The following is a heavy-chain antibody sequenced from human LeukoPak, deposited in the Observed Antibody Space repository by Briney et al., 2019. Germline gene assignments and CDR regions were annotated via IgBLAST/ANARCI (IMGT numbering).Heavy chain of an antibody. D-gene: IGHD5-12*01. CDR2: ISAYNGNT. J-gene: IGHJ4*02. Sequence: ASVKVSCKASGYTFTSYGISWVRQAPGQGLEWMGWISAYNGNTNYAQKLQGRVTMTTGTSTSTAYMELRSLRSDDTAVYYCARHRGYSGYDYSFDYWGQGTLVTVSS. CDR1: GYTFTSYG. V-gene: IGHV1-18*01. CDR3: ARHRGYSGYDYSFDY.